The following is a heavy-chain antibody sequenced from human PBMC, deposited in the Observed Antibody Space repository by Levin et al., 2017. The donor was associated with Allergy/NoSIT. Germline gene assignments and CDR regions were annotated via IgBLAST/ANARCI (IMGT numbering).Heavy chain of an antibody. CDR2: IIPLFGTA. Sequence: GGSLRLSCKASGGTLSTYAINWVRQAPGQGLEWVGGIIPLFGTANYAEKFQDRVTITADKSTSTAYMELSSLKSDDTAVYYCASGPSSGLTVFGVVNDYWGQGTLVTVSS. CDR3: ASGPSSGLTVFGVVNDY. V-gene: IGHV1-69*06. J-gene: IGHJ4*02. CDR1: GGTLSTYA. D-gene: IGHD3-3*01.